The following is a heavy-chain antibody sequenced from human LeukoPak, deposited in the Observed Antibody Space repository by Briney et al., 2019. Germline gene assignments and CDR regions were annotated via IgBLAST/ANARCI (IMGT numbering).Heavy chain of an antibody. J-gene: IGHJ4*02. CDR1: GFTFSSYW. D-gene: IGHD3-22*01. Sequence: PGGSLRLSCAASGFTFSSYWMSWVRQAPGKGLEWVANIKQDGSEKYYVDSVKGRFTISRDNAKNSLYLQMNSLRAEDTAVYYCARVPPPYYDSSGYYMYYFDYWGQGTLVTVSS. CDR3: ARVPPPYYDSSGYYMYYFDY. CDR2: IKQDGSEK. V-gene: IGHV3-7*01.